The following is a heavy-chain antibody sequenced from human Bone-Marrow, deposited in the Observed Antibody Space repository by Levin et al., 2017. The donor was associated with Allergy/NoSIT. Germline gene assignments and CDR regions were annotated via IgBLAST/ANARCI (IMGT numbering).Heavy chain of an antibody. CDR3: AKSRTYSSSSGAFDI. CDR2: ISWNSGNV. CDR1: GFSFAGYA. D-gene: IGHD6-6*01. V-gene: IGHV3-9*01. J-gene: IGHJ3*02. Sequence: GGSLRLSCAASGFSFAGYAMHWVRQAPGKGLEWVSSISWNSGNVDYADSVKGRFTLSRDNAKNSLYLRLSSVKPDDTALYYCAKSRTYSSSSGAFDIWGQGTRVTVSS.